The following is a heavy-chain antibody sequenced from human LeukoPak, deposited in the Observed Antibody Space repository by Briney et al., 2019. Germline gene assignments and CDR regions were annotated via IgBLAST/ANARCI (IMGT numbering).Heavy chain of an antibody. CDR2: LSGSGATT. V-gene: IGHV3-23*01. CDR3: ARDLEFFGRYFDY. J-gene: IGHJ4*02. CDR1: GFTFSTYV. D-gene: IGHD3-10*01. Sequence: PGGSLRLSCAASGFTFSTYVMSWVRQAPGKGLEGVSHLSGSGATTYYAGSVKGRFTISRDNSKNTVYLQMNSPRAEDTAVYYCARDLEFFGRYFDYWGQGTLVTVSS.